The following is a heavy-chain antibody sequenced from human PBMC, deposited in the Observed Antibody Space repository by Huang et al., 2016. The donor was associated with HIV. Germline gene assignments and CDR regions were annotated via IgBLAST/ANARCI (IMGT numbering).Heavy chain of an antibody. CDR3: AKIPPLHANLATSGPGPVDY. D-gene: IGHD6-13*01. Sequence: QVQLVESGGGVVQPGGSLRLSCAASGFTFATYGMHWVRQGPGKGLEGVAFIRSDATDKYYADSVKGRFTASRDNSKNTLFLHMNSLRPEDTALYYCAKIPPLHANLATSGPGPVDYWGQGTLVTVSS. J-gene: IGHJ4*02. CDR1: GFTFATYG. V-gene: IGHV3-30*02. CDR2: IRSDATDK.